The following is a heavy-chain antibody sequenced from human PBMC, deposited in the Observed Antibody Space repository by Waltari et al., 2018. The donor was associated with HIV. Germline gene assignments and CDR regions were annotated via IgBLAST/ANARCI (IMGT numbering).Heavy chain of an antibody. D-gene: IGHD3-3*01. CDR2: INPNSGGT. V-gene: IGHV1-2*04. CDR3: ARDSDTIFGVVTPSGGMDV. Sequence: QVQLVQSGAEVKKPGASVKVSCKASGYTFTGYYMHWVRQAPGQGLEWMGWINPNSGGTNYAQKFQGWVTMTRDTSISTAYMELSRLRSDDTAVYYCARDSDTIFGVVTPSGGMDVWGQGTTVTVSS. J-gene: IGHJ6*02. CDR1: GYTFTGYY.